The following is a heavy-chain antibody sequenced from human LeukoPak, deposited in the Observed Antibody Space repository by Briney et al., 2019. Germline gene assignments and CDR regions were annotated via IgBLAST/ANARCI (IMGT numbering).Heavy chain of an antibody. Sequence: ASVTVSCKASGYTFTSYYMHWVRQAPGQGLEWVGVINPSGGSTSYAQKFQGRVTMTRDTSTSTAYMELRSLRSDGTAVYYCARGFWVFNQYDAFDIWGQGTMVTVSS. D-gene: IGHD3-16*01. CDR3: ARGFWVFNQYDAFDI. CDR2: INPSGGST. V-gene: IGHV1-46*01. CDR1: GYTFTSYY. J-gene: IGHJ3*02.